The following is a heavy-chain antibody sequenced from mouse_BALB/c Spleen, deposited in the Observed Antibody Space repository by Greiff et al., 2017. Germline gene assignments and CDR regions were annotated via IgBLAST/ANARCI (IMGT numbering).Heavy chain of an antibody. CDR3: ARHAGTRYYFDY. J-gene: IGHJ2*01. CDR1: GFTFSSYA. D-gene: IGHD4-1*01. CDR2: ISSGGSYT. V-gene: IGHV5-9-3*01. Sequence: EVKLMESGGGLVKPGGSLKLSCAASGFTFSSYAMSWVRQTPEKRLEWVATISSGGSYTYYPDSVKGRFTISRDNAKNTLYLQMSSLRSEDTAMYYCARHAGTRYYFDYWGQGTTLTVSS.